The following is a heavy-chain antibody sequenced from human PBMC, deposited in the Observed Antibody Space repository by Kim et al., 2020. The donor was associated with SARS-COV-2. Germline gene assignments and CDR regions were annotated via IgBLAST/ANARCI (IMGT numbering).Heavy chain of an antibody. CDR3: ARGPPNWGSLYYYYGMDV. D-gene: IGHD7-27*01. Sequence: SETLSLTCAVYGGSFSGYYWSWIRQPPGKGLEWIGEINHSGSTNYNPSLKSRVTISVDTSKNQFSLKLSSVTAADTAVYYCARGPPNWGSLYYYYGMDVWGQGTTVTVSS. J-gene: IGHJ6*02. CDR1: GGSFSGYY. V-gene: IGHV4-34*01. CDR2: INHSGST.